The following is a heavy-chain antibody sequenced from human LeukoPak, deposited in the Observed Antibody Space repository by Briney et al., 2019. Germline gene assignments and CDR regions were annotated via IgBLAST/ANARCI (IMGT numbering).Heavy chain of an antibody. CDR1: GGSISSYY. Sequence: SETLSLTCTVSGGSISSYYWSWIRQPPGKGLEWIGYIYHSGSTYYNPSLKSRVTISVDTSKNQFSLKLSSVTAADTAVYYCARDRLAAVPGPIDYWGQGTLVTVSS. D-gene: IGHD6-13*01. CDR2: IYHSGST. V-gene: IGHV4-59*12. CDR3: ARDRLAAVPGPIDY. J-gene: IGHJ4*02.